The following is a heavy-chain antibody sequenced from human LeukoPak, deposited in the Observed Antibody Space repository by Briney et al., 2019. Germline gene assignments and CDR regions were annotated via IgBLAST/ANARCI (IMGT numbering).Heavy chain of an antibody. CDR2: IYSGGST. J-gene: IGHJ6*03. V-gene: IGHV3-53*01. D-gene: IGHD3-22*01. CDR3: ARDQGSVYYDSSGYPYYYYYMDV. Sequence: GGSLRLSCAASGFTVRSNYMSWVRQAPGKGLEWVSVIYSGGSTYYADSVKGRFTISRDNSKNTLYLQMNSLRAEDTAVYYCARDQGSVYYDSSGYPYYYYYMDVWGKGTTVTVSS. CDR1: GFTVRSNY.